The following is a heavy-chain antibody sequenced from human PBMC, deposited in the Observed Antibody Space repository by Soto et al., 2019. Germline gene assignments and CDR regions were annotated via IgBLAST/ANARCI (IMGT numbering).Heavy chain of an antibody. J-gene: IGHJ5*02. CDR2: ISAYNGNT. Sequence: GASVKVSCKASGYTFTSYGISWVRQAPGQGLDWMGWISAYNGNTNYAQKLQGRVTMTSDTSTSTAYMELRSLRSAADTAVYYCAREGETSKNWFDPWGQGTLVTVSS. CDR3: AREGETSKNWFDP. V-gene: IGHV1-18*01. CDR1: GYTFTSYG.